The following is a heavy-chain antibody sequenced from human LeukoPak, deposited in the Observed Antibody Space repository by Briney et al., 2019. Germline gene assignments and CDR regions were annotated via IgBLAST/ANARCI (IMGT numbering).Heavy chain of an antibody. Sequence: ASVKVSCKASGYTFTGYYMHWVRQAPGQGLEWMGWINPNSGGTNYAQKFQGRVTMTRDTSISTAYMELSRLRSDDTAVCYCARDLGYCSGGSCPNWFDPWGQGTLVTVSS. CDR3: ARDLGYCSGGSCPNWFDP. V-gene: IGHV1-2*02. D-gene: IGHD2-15*01. J-gene: IGHJ5*02. CDR1: GYTFTGYY. CDR2: INPNSGGT.